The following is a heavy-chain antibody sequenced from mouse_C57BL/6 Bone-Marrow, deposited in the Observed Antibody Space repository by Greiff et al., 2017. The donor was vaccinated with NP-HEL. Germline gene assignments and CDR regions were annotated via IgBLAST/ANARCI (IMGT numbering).Heavy chain of an antibody. D-gene: IGHD1-1*01. CDR2: IGPGSGST. V-gene: IGHV1-77*01. CDR1: GYTFTDYY. Sequence: QVQLKESGAELVKPGASVKISCKASGYTFTDYYINWVKQRPGQGLEWIGKIGPGSGSTYYNGKFKGKATLTADKSSSTAYMQLSSLTSEDSAVYFCARPPSYYYGSSPYYFDYWGQGTTLTVSS. CDR3: ARPPSYYYGSSPYYFDY. J-gene: IGHJ2*01.